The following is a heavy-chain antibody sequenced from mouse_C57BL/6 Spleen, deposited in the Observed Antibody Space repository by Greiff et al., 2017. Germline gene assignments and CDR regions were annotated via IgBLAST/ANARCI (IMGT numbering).Heavy chain of an antibody. CDR2: IWSGGST. Sequence: VQGVESGPGLVQPSQSLSITCTVSGFSLTSYGVHWVRQPPGKGLEWLGVIWSGGSTDYNAAFISRLSISKDNSKSQVFFKMNSLQADDTAIYYCAKEVLANWHAMDYWGQGTSVTVSS. V-gene: IGHV2-4*01. CDR1: GFSLTSYG. CDR3: AKEVLANWHAMDY. J-gene: IGHJ4*01. D-gene: IGHD4-1*01.